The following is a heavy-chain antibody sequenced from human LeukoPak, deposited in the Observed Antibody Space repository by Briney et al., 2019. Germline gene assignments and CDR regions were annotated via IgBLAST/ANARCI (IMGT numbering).Heavy chain of an antibody. CDR2: IYYSGST. Sequence: SETLSLTCTVSGGSISSYYWSWVRQPPGKGLEWIGYIYYSGSTNYKPSLKSRVTISVDTSKNQFSLKLSSVTAADTAVYYCARGGRQQLAYFDYWGQGTLVTVSS. J-gene: IGHJ4*02. CDR1: GGSISSYY. CDR3: ARGGRQQLAYFDY. D-gene: IGHD6-13*01. V-gene: IGHV4-59*12.